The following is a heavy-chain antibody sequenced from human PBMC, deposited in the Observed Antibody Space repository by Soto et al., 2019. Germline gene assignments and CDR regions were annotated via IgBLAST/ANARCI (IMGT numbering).Heavy chain of an antibody. Sequence: WRSLSLSCASSGFTFSSYGMHWVRQAPGRGLEWVAVISYCGSNKYYADSVKGRFTISRDNSKKTLYLQMNSLRAEDTAVYYCAKVVSWIQLWPRDGMDVWGQGTTVTVSS. V-gene: IGHV3-30*18. CDR1: GFTFSSYG. CDR2: ISYCGSNK. D-gene: IGHD5-18*01. J-gene: IGHJ6*02. CDR3: AKVVSWIQLWPRDGMDV.